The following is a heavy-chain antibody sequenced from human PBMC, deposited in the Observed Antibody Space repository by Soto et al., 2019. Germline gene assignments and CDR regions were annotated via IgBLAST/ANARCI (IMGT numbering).Heavy chain of an antibody. V-gene: IGHV3-23*01. Sequence: EVQLLESGGGLVQPGGSLRLSCVASRFTFSSYAMSWVRQAPGKGLKWVSAISGSGGTTYYADSVKGRFTISRDNSKNTLYLQMNSLRAEDTAVYYCAKIPLNDYVGGTYRPSSWGQGTLVTVSS. CDR2: ISGSGGTT. D-gene: IGHD3-16*02. CDR3: AKIPLNDYVGGTYRPSS. J-gene: IGHJ5*02. CDR1: RFTFSSYA.